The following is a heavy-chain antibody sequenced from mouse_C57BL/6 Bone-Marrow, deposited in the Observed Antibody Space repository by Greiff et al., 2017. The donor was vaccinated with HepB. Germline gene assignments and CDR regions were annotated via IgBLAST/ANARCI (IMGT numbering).Heavy chain of an antibody. CDR2: ISSGGDYI. CDR3: TRERYYGSLFDY. Sequence: EVHLVESGEGLVKPGGSLKLSCAASGFTFSSYAMSWVRQTPEKRLEWVAYISSGGDYIYYADTVKGRFTISRDNARNTLYLQMSSLKSEDTAMYYCTRERYYGSLFDYWGQGTTLTVSS. J-gene: IGHJ2*01. CDR1: GFTFSSYA. D-gene: IGHD1-1*01. V-gene: IGHV5-9-1*02.